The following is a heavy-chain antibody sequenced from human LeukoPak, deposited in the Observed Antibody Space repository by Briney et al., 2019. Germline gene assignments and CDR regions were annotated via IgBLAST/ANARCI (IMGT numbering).Heavy chain of an antibody. CDR3: AKPIYYDSSGRYYFDY. CDR1: GFTFSSYA. J-gene: IGHJ4*02. V-gene: IGHV3-23*01. CDR2: ISGSGGST. Sequence: GGSLRLSCAASGFTFSSYAMSWVRQAPGKGLEWVSAISGSGGSTYYADSVKGRFTISRDNSKNMLYLQMNSLRAEDTAVYYCAKPIYYDSSGRYYFDYWGQGTLVTVSS. D-gene: IGHD3-22*01.